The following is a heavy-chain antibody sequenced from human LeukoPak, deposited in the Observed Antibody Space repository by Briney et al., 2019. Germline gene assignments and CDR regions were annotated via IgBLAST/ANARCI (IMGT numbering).Heavy chain of an antibody. Sequence: ASVKVSCKASGYTFTGYYIHWVRQAPGQGLEWMGRISSYNGNTNYAQKLQGRVTMTTDTSTSTAYMELRSLRSDDTAVYYCARVSAPIGYCSSTSCYAAFDIWGQGTMVTVSS. J-gene: IGHJ3*02. V-gene: IGHV1-18*04. CDR1: GYTFTGYY. CDR3: ARVSAPIGYCSSTSCYAAFDI. D-gene: IGHD2-2*01. CDR2: ISSYNGNT.